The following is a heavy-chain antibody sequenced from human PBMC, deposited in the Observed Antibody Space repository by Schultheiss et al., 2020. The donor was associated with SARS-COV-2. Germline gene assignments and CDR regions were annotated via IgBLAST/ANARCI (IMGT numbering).Heavy chain of an antibody. CDR2: ISSNGGST. CDR3: ASCGIVVVPAAPNAFDI. J-gene: IGHJ3*02. CDR1: GFTFSSYA. D-gene: IGHD2-2*01. Sequence: GESLKISCSASGFTFSSYAMQWVRQAPGKGLEYVSAISSNGGSTYYADSVKGRFTISRDNSKNTLYLQMNSLRAEDTAVYYCASCGIVVVPAAPNAFDIWGQGTMVTVSS. V-gene: IGHV3-64*04.